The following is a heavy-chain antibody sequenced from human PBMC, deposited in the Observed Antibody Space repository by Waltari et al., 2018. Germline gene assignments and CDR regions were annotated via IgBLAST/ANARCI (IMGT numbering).Heavy chain of an antibody. V-gene: IGHV3-74*03. CDR2: INTEGSDT. CDR1: GFTFSSHW. D-gene: IGHD4-4*01. CDR3: ARAYSGKKNPKES. Sequence: EVQLVESGGGLVQPGGSLRLSCAASGFTFSSHWMHWVRQAPGKGLVWVSRINTEGSDTAYADSVRGRFTISRDNAKNTLFLQMNSLRVEDTAVYYCARAYSGKKNPKESWGQGTLVTVSS. J-gene: IGHJ5*02.